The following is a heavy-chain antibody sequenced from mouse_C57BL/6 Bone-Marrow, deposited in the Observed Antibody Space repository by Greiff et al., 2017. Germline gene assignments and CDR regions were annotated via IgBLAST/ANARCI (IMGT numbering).Heavy chain of an antibody. Sequence: VKLQESGAELVRPGASVTLSCKASGYTFTDYEMHWVKQTPVHGLEWIGAIDPETGGTAYNQKFKGKAILTADKSSSTAYMELRSLTSEDSAVYYCTREGSTMITSYYFDYWGQGTTLTVSS. D-gene: IGHD2-4*01. CDR1: GYTFTDYE. CDR3: TREGSTMITSYYFDY. J-gene: IGHJ2*01. V-gene: IGHV1-15*01. CDR2: IDPETGGT.